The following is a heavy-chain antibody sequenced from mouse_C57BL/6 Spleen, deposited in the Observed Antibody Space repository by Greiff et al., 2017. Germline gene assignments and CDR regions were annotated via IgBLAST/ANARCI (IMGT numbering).Heavy chain of an antibody. CDR1: GYTFTGYW. CDR3: ASQSYDGYYWGFAY. Sequence: VQLQQSGAELMKPGASVKLSCKATGYTFTGYWIEWVKQRPGHGLEWIGEILPGSGSTNYNEKFKGKATFTADTSSTTAYMQLSSLTTEDSSIYYCASQSYDGYYWGFAYWGQGTLVTVSA. J-gene: IGHJ3*01. V-gene: IGHV1-9*01. D-gene: IGHD2-3*01. CDR2: ILPGSGST.